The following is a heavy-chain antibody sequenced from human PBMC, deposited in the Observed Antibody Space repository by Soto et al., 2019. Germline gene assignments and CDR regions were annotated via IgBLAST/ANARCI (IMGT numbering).Heavy chain of an antibody. CDR3: ARRVPGRQDFDY. J-gene: IGHJ4*02. CDR2: IYPGDSHT. CDR1: GYIFTNYW. D-gene: IGHD3-10*01. V-gene: IGHV5-51*01. Sequence: GESLKISCRGSGYIFTNYWVGWVRQMPGKGLEWMGIIYPGDSHTIYRPSFQGQVTISADKSISTAYLQWSSLKASDTAMYYCARRVPGRQDFDYWGQGALVTVSS.